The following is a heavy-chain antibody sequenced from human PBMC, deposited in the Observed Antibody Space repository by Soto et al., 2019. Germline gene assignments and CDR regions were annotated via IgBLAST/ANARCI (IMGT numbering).Heavy chain of an antibody. V-gene: IGHV3-7*01. CDR2: INKDGSKK. CDR1: GFTFSSYW. CDR3: ARGPSGWFGYDY. Sequence: GGSLRLSCAASGFTFSSYWMSWVRQAPGKGLVWVSRINKDGSKKNYADSVKGRFTISRDNAKNTLYLQMDSLTAEDTAVYYCARGPSGWFGYDYWGQGTLVTVSS. D-gene: IGHD6-19*01. J-gene: IGHJ4*02.